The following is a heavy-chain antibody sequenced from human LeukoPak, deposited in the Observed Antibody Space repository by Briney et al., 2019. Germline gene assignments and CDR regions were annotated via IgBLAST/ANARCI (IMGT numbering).Heavy chain of an antibody. CDR2: TSYDESNK. CDR1: GFTFSSYA. Sequence: GGSLRLSCAAFGFTFSSYAMHWVRQAPGKGLEWVAVTSYDESNKYHADSVRGRFTISRDNSKNTLYLQMNSLRGEDTAVYYCARARSSWYGSGITVAGAFDYWGQGTLVTVSS. CDR3: ARARSSWYGSGITVAGAFDY. D-gene: IGHD6-13*01. J-gene: IGHJ4*02. V-gene: IGHV3-30*04.